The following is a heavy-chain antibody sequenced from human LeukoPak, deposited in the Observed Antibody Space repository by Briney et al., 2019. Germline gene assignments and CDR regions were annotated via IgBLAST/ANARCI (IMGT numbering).Heavy chain of an antibody. CDR2: IIPIFGTA. CDR3: ACGLVSAAKYYYYYYGMDV. J-gene: IGHJ6*02. Sequence: ASVKVSCKASGGTFSSYAISWVRQAPGQGLEWMGGIIPIFGTANYAQKFQGRVTITADESTSTAYMELSSLRSEDTAVYYCACGLVSAAKYYYYYYGMDVWGQGTTVTVSS. D-gene: IGHD2-2*01. V-gene: IGHV1-69*13. CDR1: GGTFSSYA.